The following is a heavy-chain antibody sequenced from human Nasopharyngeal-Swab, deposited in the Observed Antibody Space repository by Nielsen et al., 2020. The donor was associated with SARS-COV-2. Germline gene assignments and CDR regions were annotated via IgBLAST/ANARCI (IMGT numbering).Heavy chain of an antibody. D-gene: IGHD3-3*01. V-gene: IGHV3-30-3*01. CDR3: ARDGFLAASDAFDI. J-gene: IGHJ3*02. Sequence: GGSLRLSCAASGFTFSSYAMHWVRQAPGKGLEWVAVISYDGSNKYYADSVKGRFTISRDNSKNTLYLQMNSLRAEDTAVYYFARDGFLAASDAFDIWGQGTMVTVSS. CDR2: ISYDGSNK. CDR1: GFTFSSYA.